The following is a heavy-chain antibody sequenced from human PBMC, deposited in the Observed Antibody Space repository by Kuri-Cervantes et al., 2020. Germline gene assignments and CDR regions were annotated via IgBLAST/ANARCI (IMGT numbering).Heavy chain of an antibody. CDR1: EFTFSGNW. V-gene: IGHV3-7*01. CDR3: AKDVHYYDMPGLNYYYYYGMDV. Sequence: GGSLRLSCAASEFTFSGNWMSWVRQAPGKGLEWVANINPDGSIKYYVDSVKGRFTISRDNAKSSLYLQMSALRAEDTAVYYCAKDVHYYDMPGLNYYYYYGMDVWGQGTTVTVSS. J-gene: IGHJ6*02. D-gene: IGHD3-22*01. CDR2: INPDGSIK.